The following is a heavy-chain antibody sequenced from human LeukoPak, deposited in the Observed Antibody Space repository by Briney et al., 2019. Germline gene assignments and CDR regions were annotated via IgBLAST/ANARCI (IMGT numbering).Heavy chain of an antibody. CDR1: GGSISSYY. D-gene: IGHD3-10*01. CDR2: INHSGST. Sequence: PSETLSLTCTVSGGSISSYYWSWIRQPPGKGLEWIGEINHSGSTNYNPSLKSRVTISLDTSRNQFSLKLNSVTAADTAVYYCAKSNGYGLVDIWGQGTMVTVSS. V-gene: IGHV4-34*01. CDR3: AKSNGYGLVDI. J-gene: IGHJ3*02.